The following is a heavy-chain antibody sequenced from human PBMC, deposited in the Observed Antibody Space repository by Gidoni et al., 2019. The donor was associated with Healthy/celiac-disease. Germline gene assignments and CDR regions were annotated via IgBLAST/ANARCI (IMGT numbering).Heavy chain of an antibody. Sequence: QVQLVQSGAEVKKPGASVKVSCTASGYTFTSYAMHWVRQAPGQRLEWMGWINAGNGNTKYSQKFQGRVTITRDTSASTAYMELSSLRSEDTAVYYCARAGVGATGYDAFDIWGQGTMVTVSS. J-gene: IGHJ3*02. CDR1: GYTFTSYA. D-gene: IGHD1-26*01. CDR2: INAGNGNT. CDR3: ARAGVGATGYDAFDI. V-gene: IGHV1-3*01.